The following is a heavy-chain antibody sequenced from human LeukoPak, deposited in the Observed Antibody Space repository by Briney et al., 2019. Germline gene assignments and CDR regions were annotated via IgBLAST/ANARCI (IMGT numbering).Heavy chain of an antibody. CDR2: IYYSGST. CDR1: GGSISSGGYY. D-gene: IGHD3-9*01. Sequence: SETLTLTCTVSGGSISSGGYYWSWIRQHPGKGLEWIGYIYYSGSTYYNPSLKSRVTISVDTSKNQFSLKLSSVTAADTAVYYCARELGGTLRYFDWSRKAYYMDVWGKGTTVTVSS. V-gene: IGHV4-31*03. CDR3: ARELGGTLRYFDWSRKAYYMDV. J-gene: IGHJ6*03.